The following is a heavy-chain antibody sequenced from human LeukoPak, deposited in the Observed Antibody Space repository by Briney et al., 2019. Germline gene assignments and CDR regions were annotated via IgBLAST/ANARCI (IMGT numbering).Heavy chain of an antibody. Sequence: KSSETLSLTCTVSGGSISSGGYYCSWIRQHPGKGLEWIGYIYYSGSTYYNPSLKSRVTISVDTSKNQFSLKLSSVTAADTAVYYCARVGYYYDSSGYYWFDPWGQGTLVTVSS. CDR2: IYYSGST. CDR1: GGSISSGGYY. CDR3: ARVGYYYDSSGYYWFDP. J-gene: IGHJ5*02. V-gene: IGHV4-31*03. D-gene: IGHD3-22*01.